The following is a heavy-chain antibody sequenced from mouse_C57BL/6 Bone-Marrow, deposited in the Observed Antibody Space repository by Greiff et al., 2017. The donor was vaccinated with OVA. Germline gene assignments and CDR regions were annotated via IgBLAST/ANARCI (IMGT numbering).Heavy chain of an antibody. D-gene: IGHD1-1*01. CDR1: GYSITSDY. J-gene: IGHJ1*03. Sequence: EVQLVESGPGLAQPSQTLSLTCSVTGYSITSDYWNWIRKFPGNKLEYMGYISYSGSTYYNPSLKSRISITRDTSKNQYYLQLNSVTTEDTATYXCARYGTTVVARRYFDVWGTGTTVTVSS. V-gene: IGHV3-8*01. CDR3: ARYGTTVVARRYFDV. CDR2: ISYSGST.